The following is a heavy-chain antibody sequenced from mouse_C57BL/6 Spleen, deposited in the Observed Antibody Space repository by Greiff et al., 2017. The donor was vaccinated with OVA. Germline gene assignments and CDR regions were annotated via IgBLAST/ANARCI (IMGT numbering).Heavy chain of an antibody. D-gene: IGHD2-5*01. V-gene: IGHV5-9-1*02. Sequence: EVMLVESGEGLVKPGGSLKLSCAASGFTFSSYAMSWVSQTPEKRLEWVAYISSGGDYIYYADTVKGRFTISRDNARNTLYLQMSSLKSEDTAMYYCTRDRSNYGAMDYWGQGTSVTVSS. CDR1: GFTFSSYA. J-gene: IGHJ4*01. CDR2: ISSGGDYI. CDR3: TRDRSNYGAMDY.